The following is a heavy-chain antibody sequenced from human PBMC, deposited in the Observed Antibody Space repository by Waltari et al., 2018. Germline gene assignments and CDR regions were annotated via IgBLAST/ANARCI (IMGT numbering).Heavy chain of an antibody. CDR1: GGSISSSSYY. J-gene: IGHJ6*02. D-gene: IGHD4-17*01. Sequence: QLQLQESGPGLVKPSETLSLTCTVSGGSISSSSYYWGWIRQPPGKGLEWIGSIYYSGITYYNPSLKVRVTISVDTSKNQFSLKLSSVTAADTAVYYCARGTVVSSGGMDVWGQGTTVTVSS. CDR3: ARGTVVSSGGMDV. CDR2: IYYSGIT. V-gene: IGHV4-39*01.